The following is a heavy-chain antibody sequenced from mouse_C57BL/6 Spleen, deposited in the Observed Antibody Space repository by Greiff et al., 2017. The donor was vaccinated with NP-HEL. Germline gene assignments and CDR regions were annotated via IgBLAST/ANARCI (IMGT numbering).Heavy chain of an antibody. V-gene: IGHV1-80*01. CDR2: IYPGDGDT. Sequence: QVHVKQSGAELVKPGASVKISCKASGYAFSSYWMNWVKQRPGKGLEWIGQIYPGDGDTNYNGKFKGKATLTADKSSSTAYMQLSSLTSEDSAVYFCAEEAESGFAYWGQGTLVTVSA. CDR3: AEEAESGFAY. CDR1: GYAFSSYW. J-gene: IGHJ3*01.